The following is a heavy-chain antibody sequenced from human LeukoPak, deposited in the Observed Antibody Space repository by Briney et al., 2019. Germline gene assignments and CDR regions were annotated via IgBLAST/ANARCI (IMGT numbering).Heavy chain of an antibody. V-gene: IGHV3-23*01. CDR2: ISGSGGST. Sequence: GGSLRLSCAASGFTFSSYAMSWVRQAPGKGLEWVSGISGSGGSTYYADSVKGRFTISRGNSKNTLYLQMNSLRGEDTAVYYCAKGPAAIGYFEHWGQGILVTVSS. CDR3: AKGPAAIGYFEH. J-gene: IGHJ1*01. CDR1: GFTFSSYA. D-gene: IGHD2-2*01.